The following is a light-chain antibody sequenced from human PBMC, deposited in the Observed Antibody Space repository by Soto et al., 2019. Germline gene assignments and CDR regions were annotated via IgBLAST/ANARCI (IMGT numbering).Light chain of an antibody. CDR1: SSDVGSYKF. V-gene: IGLV2-23*01. Sequence: QSALTQPASVSGSPGQSSTISCTGTSSDVGSYKFVSWYQQHPVKAPKLMIYEGSKRPSGVSNRFSGSKSGNTASLPISGLQAEDEADYYCCSYAGSSTLVFGGGTKVTVL. J-gene: IGLJ2*01. CDR2: EGS. CDR3: CSYAGSSTLV.